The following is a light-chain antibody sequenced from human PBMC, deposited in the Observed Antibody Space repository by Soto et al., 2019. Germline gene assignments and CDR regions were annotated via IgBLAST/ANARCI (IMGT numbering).Light chain of an antibody. CDR1: SSDVGGYNY. CDR3: SSYAGSTYV. J-gene: IGLJ1*01. V-gene: IGLV2-8*01. Sequence: QSVLTQPPSASGSPGQSVTISCTGTSSDVGGYNYVSWYQQHPGKAPKLMIYEVSKRPSGVPDRFSGSKSGNTASLTVSGLQVEDEANYYCSSYAGSTYVFGTGTKLTVL. CDR2: EVS.